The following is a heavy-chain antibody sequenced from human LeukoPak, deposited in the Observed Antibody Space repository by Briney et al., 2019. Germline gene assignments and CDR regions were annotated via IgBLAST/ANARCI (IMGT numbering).Heavy chain of an antibody. V-gene: IGHV4-39*07. D-gene: IGHD3-3*01. CDR2: IYYSGST. J-gene: IGHJ4*02. Sequence: SETLSLTCTVSGGSISSSSYYWGWIRQPPGKGLEWIGSIYYSGSTYYNPSLKSRVTISVDTSKNQSSLKLSSVTAADTAVYYCARGGEPYYDFWSGYYHPSDSFDYWGQGTLVTVSS. CDR1: GGSISSSSYY. CDR3: ARGGEPYYDFWSGYYHPSDSFDY.